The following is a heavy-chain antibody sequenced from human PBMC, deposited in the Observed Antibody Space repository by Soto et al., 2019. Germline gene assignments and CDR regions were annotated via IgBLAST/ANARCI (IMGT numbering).Heavy chain of an antibody. CDR3: ARAEYYYESSGYYPGDY. CDR2: INPNSGGT. Sequence: ASVKVSCKASGYTFPGYYMHWVRQAPGQGLEWMGWINPNSGGTNYAQKFQGWVTMTRDTSISTVYMEVSSLRSEDTAVYYCARAEYYYESSGYYPGDYWGQGTLVTVSS. V-gene: IGHV1-2*04. D-gene: IGHD3-22*01. CDR1: GYTFPGYY. J-gene: IGHJ4*02.